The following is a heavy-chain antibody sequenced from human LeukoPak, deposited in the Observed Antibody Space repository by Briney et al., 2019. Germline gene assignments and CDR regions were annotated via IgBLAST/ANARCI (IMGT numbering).Heavy chain of an antibody. D-gene: IGHD6-13*01. CDR1: GYSFTSYW. CDR2: IYPGDSDT. CDR3: ARQRAPRIAAAGFDP. J-gene: IGHJ5*02. Sequence: GESLKISCKASGYSFTSYWIGWVRQMPGKGLEWMGIIYPGDSDTRYSPSFQGQVTISADKSISTAYLQWSSLKASDTAMYYCARQRAPRIAAAGFDPWGQGTLVTVSS. V-gene: IGHV5-51*01.